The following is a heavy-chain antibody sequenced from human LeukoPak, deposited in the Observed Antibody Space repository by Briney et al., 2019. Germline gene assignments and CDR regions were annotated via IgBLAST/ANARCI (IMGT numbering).Heavy chain of an antibody. CDR3: ARVPDIYCPYTSCVDY. V-gene: IGHV1-2*06. CDR2: LNPSSGDT. Sequence: GASVQVSCKASGYVFTGFYIHWVRQAPGEGLEWMGRLNPSSGDTIHAQKFQGRVTITRDTSISTAYMELSSLRSDGTAVYYCARVPDIYCPYTSCVDYWGQGTLVTVSS. D-gene: IGHD2-2*01. CDR1: GYVFTGFY. J-gene: IGHJ4*02.